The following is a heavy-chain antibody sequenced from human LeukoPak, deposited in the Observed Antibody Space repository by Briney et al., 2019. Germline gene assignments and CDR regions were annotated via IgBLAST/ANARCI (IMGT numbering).Heavy chain of an antibody. CDR1: GFTFRSYW. D-gene: IGHD1-26*01. CDR3: ARVGYSGWNLEY. Sequence: GGSLRLSCAASGFTFRSYWMSWVRQAPGKGLEWVANINQGGSVKYYVDSVKGRFTISRDDAKDSLYVQMNSLRDEDTAVYYCARVGYSGWNLEYWGQGTLVTVSS. V-gene: IGHV3-7*01. J-gene: IGHJ4*02. CDR2: INQGGSVK.